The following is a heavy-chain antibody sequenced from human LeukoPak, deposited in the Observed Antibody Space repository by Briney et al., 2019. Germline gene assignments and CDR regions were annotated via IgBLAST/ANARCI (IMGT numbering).Heavy chain of an antibody. D-gene: IGHD2-2*01. CDR3: AIHLGTSRLYFDY. CDR2: IYPGDSDT. Sequence: GESLKISCKGSGYSFTSYWIGWVRQMPGKGLEWMGIIYPGDSDTRHSPSFQGQVTISADKSISTAYLQWSSLKASDTAMYYCAIHLGTSRLYFDYWGQGTLVTVSS. V-gene: IGHV5-51*01. CDR1: GYSFTSYW. J-gene: IGHJ4*02.